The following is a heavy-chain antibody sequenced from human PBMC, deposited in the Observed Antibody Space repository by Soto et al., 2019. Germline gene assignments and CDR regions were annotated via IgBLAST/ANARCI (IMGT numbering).Heavy chain of an antibody. V-gene: IGHV3-23*01. J-gene: IGHJ5*02. CDR2: ISGSGFKK. Sequence: GGSLRLACASSGFIFENFGMSWVRQAPGKGLEWISSISGSGFKKYYADSVKGRLTISRDNSKSTVYLELNNLSAEDTAVYHCAKNQGVELVPLATVDWFDPWGQGSVVTVSS. CDR1: GFIFENFG. D-gene: IGHD1-26*01. CDR3: AKNQGVELVPLATVDWFDP.